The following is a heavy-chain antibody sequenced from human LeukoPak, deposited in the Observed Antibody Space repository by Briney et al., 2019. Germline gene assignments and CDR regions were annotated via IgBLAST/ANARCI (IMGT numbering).Heavy chain of an antibody. CDR1: GGSISSSSYY. CDR2: FYYSGST. D-gene: IGHD3-16*01. CDR3: AREGFSPVGFDY. Sequence: SETLSLTCTVSGGSISSSSYYWGWIRQPPGKGLEWIGSFYYSGSTYYNPSLKSRVTISVDTSKNQFSLQLNSVTAADTAVYYCAREGFSPVGFDYWGQGTLVTVSS. V-gene: IGHV4-39*07. J-gene: IGHJ4*02.